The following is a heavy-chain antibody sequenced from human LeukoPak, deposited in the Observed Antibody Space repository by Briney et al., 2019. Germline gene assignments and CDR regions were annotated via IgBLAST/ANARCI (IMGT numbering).Heavy chain of an antibody. D-gene: IGHD3-22*01. CDR2: MSYDGSNK. Sequence: GRSLRLSCAASGFNISSYVMHWVRQAPGKGLEWVALMSYDGSNKYHADSVQGRFTISRDNSKNTMSLQMKSLRPEDTAVYYCVRRADYYDSSYFDYWGQGTQVTVSS. J-gene: IGHJ4*02. CDR3: VRRADYYDSSYFDY. V-gene: IGHV3-30-3*01. CDR1: GFNISSYV.